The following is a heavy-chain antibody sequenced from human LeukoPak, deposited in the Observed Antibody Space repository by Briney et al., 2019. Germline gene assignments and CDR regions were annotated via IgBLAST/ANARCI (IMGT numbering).Heavy chain of an antibody. J-gene: IGHJ6*02. V-gene: IGHV2-70*11. CDR1: GFSLRTSGMC. D-gene: IGHD6-19*01. CDR3: ARSPRIAVAGNYYYYGMDV. Sequence: SGPALLKPTQTLTLTFTFSGFSLRTSGMCVSWIRQPPGKALEWLGRIDWDDDKYYSTSLKTRHTISKDTSKNQVVLTMTNMDPVDTATYYCARSPRIAVAGNYYYYGMDVWGQGTTVTVSS. CDR2: IDWDDDK.